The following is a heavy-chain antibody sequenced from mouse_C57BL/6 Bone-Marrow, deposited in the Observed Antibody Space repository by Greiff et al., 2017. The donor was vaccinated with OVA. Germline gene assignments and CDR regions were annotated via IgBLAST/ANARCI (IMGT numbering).Heavy chain of an antibody. V-gene: IGHV14-3*01. D-gene: IGHD3-2*02. CDR1: GFNIKNTY. J-gene: IGHJ4*01. Sequence: EVMLVESVAELVRPGASVKLSCTASGFNIKNTYMHWVKQRPEQGLEWIGRIDPANGNTKYAPKFQGQATITADTSSNTAYLQLSSLTSEDTAIYYCVSDSSGSYYYDMDYWGQGASVTVSS. CDR3: VSDSSGSYYYDMDY. CDR2: IDPANGNT.